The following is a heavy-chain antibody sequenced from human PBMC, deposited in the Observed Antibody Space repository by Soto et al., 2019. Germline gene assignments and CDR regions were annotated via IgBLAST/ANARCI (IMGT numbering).Heavy chain of an antibody. D-gene: IGHD2-15*01. Sequence: QVQLVESGGGVVQPGRSLRLSCAASGFTFSSYGMHWVRQAPGKGLEWVSVISYDGSKKFHTDSVKGRFTISRDNSKNTLNLEMNTLRLEDRVVYYWAKEKSTFHSSYSGLDVWGQGTTVPVS. CDR2: ISYDGSKK. CDR1: GFTFSSYG. CDR3: AKEKSTFHSSYSGLDV. J-gene: IGHJ6*02. V-gene: IGHV3-30*18.